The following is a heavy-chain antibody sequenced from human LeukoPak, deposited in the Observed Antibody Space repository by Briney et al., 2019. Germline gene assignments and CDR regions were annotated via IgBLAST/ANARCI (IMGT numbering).Heavy chain of an antibody. V-gene: IGHV4-34*01. CDR1: GVSFSGYY. CDR3: ARHRPGDYDFNRARYFYYMDV. D-gene: IGHD3-3*01. CDR2: VNHSGST. Sequence: SETLSLTCAVYGVSFSGYYWSWIRQSPGKGLEWIGEVNHSGSTDCNPSLKSRVTISVEMSKNQFSLKLTSVTAADTAVYYCARHRPGDYDFNRARYFYYMDVWGRGTTVTVSS. J-gene: IGHJ6*03.